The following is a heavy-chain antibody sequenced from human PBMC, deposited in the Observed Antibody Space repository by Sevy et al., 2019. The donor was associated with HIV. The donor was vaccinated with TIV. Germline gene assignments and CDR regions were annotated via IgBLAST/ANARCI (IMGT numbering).Heavy chain of an antibody. CDR1: GGSFSGYY. D-gene: IGHD3-10*01. V-gene: IGHV4-34*01. J-gene: IGHJ6*02. CDR3: GRGHPRKYYYGSGRGGMDV. CDR2: INHSGST. Sequence: SETLSLTCAVYGGSFSGYYWSWIRQPPGKGLEWIGEINHSGSTNYNPSLKSRVTISVDTSKNQFSLKLSSVTAADTAVYYCGRGHPRKYYYGSGRGGMDVWGQGTTVTVSS.